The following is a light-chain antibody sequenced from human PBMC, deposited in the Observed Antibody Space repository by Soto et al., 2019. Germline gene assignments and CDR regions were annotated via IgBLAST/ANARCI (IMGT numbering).Light chain of an antibody. J-gene: IGLJ3*02. CDR2: DVS. V-gene: IGLV2-14*01. CDR1: SSDVGGYNY. Sequence: QSALTQPASVSGSPGQSITISCTGTSSDVGGYNYVSWYQQHPGKAPKLMIYDVSNRPSGVSDRFAGSQSGNTASLTISGLQAEYEADYYCRSYTSRSTHVGFGGGTKLTVL. CDR3: RSYTSRSTHVG.